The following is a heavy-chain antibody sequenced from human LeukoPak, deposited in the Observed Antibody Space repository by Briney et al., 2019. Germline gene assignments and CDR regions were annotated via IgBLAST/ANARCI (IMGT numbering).Heavy chain of an antibody. D-gene: IGHD3-22*01. CDR3: AKVWHFYESSGDAFDI. CDR2: ISYDGSNK. CDR1: GFTLSSYG. J-gene: IGHJ3*02. Sequence: GRSLRLSCAASGFTLSSYGMHWVRQAPGKGLEWVAVISYDGSNKYYEDSVKGRFTISRDNSKNTLYLQMNRLRAEDTAVYYCAKVWHFYESSGDAFDIWGQGTMVTASS. V-gene: IGHV3-30*18.